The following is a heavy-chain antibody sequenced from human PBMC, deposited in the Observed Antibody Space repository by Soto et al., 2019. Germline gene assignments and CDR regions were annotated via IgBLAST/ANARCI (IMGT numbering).Heavy chain of an antibody. Sequence: GGSLRLSCAASGFSFSDYSMNWVRQAPGKGLEWVSFIDLSGTKTYYRDSVKGRFTIFKDKSINTVYLQMNSLTVEDAAVYFFPKARVPDGIHSFDYWGQGPLVTVS. CDR1: GFSFSDYS. D-gene: IGHD1-20*01. CDR2: IDLSGTKT. V-gene: IGHV3-23*05. J-gene: IGHJ4*02. CDR3: PKARVPDGIHSFDY.